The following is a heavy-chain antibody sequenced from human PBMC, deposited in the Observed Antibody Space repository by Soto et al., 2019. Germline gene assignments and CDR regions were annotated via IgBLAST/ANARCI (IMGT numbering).Heavy chain of an antibody. CDR3: ARDQSRIDSSGHLDDY. CDR2: INAGNGNT. Sequence: ASVKVSCKASGYTFTSYAMHWVRQAPGQRLEWMGWINAGNGNTKYSQKFQGRVTITRDTSASTAYMELSSLRSEDTAVYYCARDQSRIDSSGHLDDYWGQGTPSIVSS. V-gene: IGHV1-3*01. J-gene: IGHJ4*02. CDR1: GYTFTSYA. D-gene: IGHD3-22*01.